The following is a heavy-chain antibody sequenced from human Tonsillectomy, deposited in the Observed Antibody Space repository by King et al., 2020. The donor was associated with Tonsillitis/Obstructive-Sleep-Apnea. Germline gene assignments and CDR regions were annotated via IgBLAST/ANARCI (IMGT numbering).Heavy chain of an antibody. J-gene: IGHJ4*02. CDR3: ARTPRYCSSTSCYTSSPDY. Sequence: TLKESGPVLVKPTETLTLTCTVSGFSLSNARMGVSWILQPPGKALEWLAHIFSNDEKSYSTILKSKLTISKDPSKSQVVLSMTNMDPVDTATYYCARTPRYCSSTSCYTSSPDYWGQGTLVTVSS. V-gene: IGHV2-26*01. D-gene: IGHD2-2*02. CDR1: GFSLSNARMG. CDR2: IFSNDEK.